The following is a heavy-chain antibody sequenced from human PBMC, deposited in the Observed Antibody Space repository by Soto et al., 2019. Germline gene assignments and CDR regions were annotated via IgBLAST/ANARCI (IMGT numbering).Heavy chain of an antibody. V-gene: IGHV4-4*02. CDR2: VYHTGDT. CDR3: AREIVTAGGNNYFDP. D-gene: IGHD2-21*02. CDR1: GGTVASSHW. Sequence: SETLSLTCGVSGGTVASSHWWSWVRQSPGRGLEWIGDVYHTGDTNFNPSLQSRVTFSVDKSNNQFSLRLTSVTAADTAVYFCAREIVTAGGNNYFDPWGPGTLVTV. J-gene: IGHJ5*02.